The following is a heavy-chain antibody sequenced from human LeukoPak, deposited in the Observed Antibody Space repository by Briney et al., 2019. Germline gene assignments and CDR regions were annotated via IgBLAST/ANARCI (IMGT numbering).Heavy chain of an antibody. J-gene: IGHJ4*02. CDR3: AKVLGTLTSLGRNDY. CDR1: GFTFSSYW. D-gene: IGHD3-9*01. Sequence: GGSLRLSCAASGFTFSSYWMSWVRQAPGKGLEWVANIKQDGSEKYYVDSVKGRFTISRDNAKNSLYLQMNSLRAEDTAVYYCAKVLGTLTSLGRNDYWGQGTLVTVSS. V-gene: IGHV3-7*03. CDR2: IKQDGSEK.